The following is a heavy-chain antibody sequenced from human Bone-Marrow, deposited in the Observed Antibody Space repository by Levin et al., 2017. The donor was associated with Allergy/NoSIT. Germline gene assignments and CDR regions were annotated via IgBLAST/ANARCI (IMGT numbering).Heavy chain of an antibody. D-gene: IGHD1-26*01. CDR2: IHNSGST. CDR1: GDSISSGDYY. CDR3: ARQFHMVGSNWFDL. V-gene: IGHV4-30-4*01. J-gene: IGHJ5*02. Sequence: LRLSCTVSGDSISSGDYYWSWIRQPPGKGLEWIGYIHNSGSTYNSLSLRSRVSTSMDTSKNQFFLNLTSVTAADTGVYFCARQFHMVGSNWFDLWGQGALVTISS.